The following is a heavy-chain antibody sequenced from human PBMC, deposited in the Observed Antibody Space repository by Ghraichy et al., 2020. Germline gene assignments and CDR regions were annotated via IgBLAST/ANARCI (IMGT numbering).Heavy chain of an antibody. Sequence: GGSLRLSCAASGFTFNAYAMNWVRQAPGKGLEWVSLISESGGSTYYADSVKGRFTISRDNSKNTLYLQMNSLNAEDTAVYYCAKAAGYNFWSGFEFDSWGQGTLVTVSS. J-gene: IGHJ5*01. CDR1: GFTFNAYA. CDR3: AKAAGYNFWSGFEFDS. D-gene: IGHD3-3*01. CDR2: ISESGGST. V-gene: IGHV3-23*01.